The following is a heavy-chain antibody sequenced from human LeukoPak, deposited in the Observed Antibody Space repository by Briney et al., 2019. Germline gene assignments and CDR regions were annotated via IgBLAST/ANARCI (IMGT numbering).Heavy chain of an antibody. CDR2: IYTSGST. Sequence: SETLSLTCTVPGGSISSYYWSWIRQPAGKGLEWIGRIYTSGSTNYNPSLKSRVTMSVDTSKNQFSLKLSSVTAADTAVYYCARALYYYDSSGHQRWFDPWGQGTLVTVSS. D-gene: IGHD3-22*01. V-gene: IGHV4-4*07. CDR1: GGSISSYY. CDR3: ARALYYYDSSGHQRWFDP. J-gene: IGHJ5*02.